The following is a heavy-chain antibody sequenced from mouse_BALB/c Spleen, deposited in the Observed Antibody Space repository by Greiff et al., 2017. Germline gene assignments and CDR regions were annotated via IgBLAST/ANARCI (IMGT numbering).Heavy chain of an antibody. D-gene: IGHD1-1*01. V-gene: IGHV1S135*01. Sequence: EVKLVESGPELVKPGASVKVSCKASGYAFTSYNMYWVKQSHGKSLEWIGYIDPYNGGTSYNQKFKGKATLTVDKSSSTAYMHLNSLTSEDSAVYCCARLGTGSSPFDYWGQGTTLTVSS. J-gene: IGHJ2*01. CDR2: IDPYNGGT. CDR1: GYAFTSYN. CDR3: ARLGTGSSPFDY.